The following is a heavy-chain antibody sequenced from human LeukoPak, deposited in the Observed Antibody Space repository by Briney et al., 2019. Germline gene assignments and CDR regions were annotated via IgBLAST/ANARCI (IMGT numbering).Heavy chain of an antibody. CDR1: GYTFTGYY. Sequence: GASVKVSCKASGYTFTGYYMHWVRQAPGQELEWMGWINPNSGGTNYAQKFQGRVTMTRDTSISTAYMELSRLRSDDTAVYYCAREYYYDSSGYLDYWGQGTLVTVSS. CDR3: AREYYYDSSGYLDY. V-gene: IGHV1-2*02. CDR2: INPNSGGT. D-gene: IGHD3-22*01. J-gene: IGHJ4*02.